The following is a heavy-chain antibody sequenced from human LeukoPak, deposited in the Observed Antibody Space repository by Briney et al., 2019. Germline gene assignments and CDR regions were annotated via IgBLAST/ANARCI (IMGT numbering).Heavy chain of an antibody. Sequence: SETLSPTCTVSGGSISSSSYYWGWIRQPPGKGLEWIGSIYYSGSTYYNPSLKSRVTISVDTSKNQFSLKLSSVTAADTAVYYCARSIAAAASALYYFDYWGQGTLVTVSS. CDR3: ARSIAAAASALYYFDY. CDR1: GGSISSSSYY. CDR2: IYYSGST. J-gene: IGHJ4*02. D-gene: IGHD6-13*01. V-gene: IGHV4-39*01.